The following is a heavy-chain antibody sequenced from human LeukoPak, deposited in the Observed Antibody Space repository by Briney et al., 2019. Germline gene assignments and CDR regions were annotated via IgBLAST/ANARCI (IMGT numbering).Heavy chain of an antibody. Sequence: PGGSLRLSRAASGFNFSSYAMSWVRQAPGKGLGWVSAISGSGGSTYYADSVKGRFTISRDNSKNTLYLQMNSLRAEDTAVYYCAKDLSPDQQTYYFDYWGQGTLVTVSS. CDR1: GFNFSSYA. V-gene: IGHV3-23*01. CDR2: ISGSGGST. D-gene: IGHD1-14*01. CDR3: AKDLSPDQQTYYFDY. J-gene: IGHJ4*02.